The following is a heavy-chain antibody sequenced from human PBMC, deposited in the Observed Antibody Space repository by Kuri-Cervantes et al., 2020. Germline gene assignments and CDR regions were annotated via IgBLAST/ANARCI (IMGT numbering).Heavy chain of an antibody. Sequence: GGSLRLSCAASGFTFSSYGMHWVRQAPGKGLEWVAFIRYDGSNKYYADSVKGRFTISRDNSKNSLYLQMNSLRVEDTALYYCAKDGAAAGIGGGKRFDYWGQGTLVTVSS. CDR1: GFTFSSYG. J-gene: IGHJ4*02. CDR3: AKDGAAAGIGGGKRFDY. V-gene: IGHV3-30*02. D-gene: IGHD6-13*01. CDR2: IRYDGSNK.